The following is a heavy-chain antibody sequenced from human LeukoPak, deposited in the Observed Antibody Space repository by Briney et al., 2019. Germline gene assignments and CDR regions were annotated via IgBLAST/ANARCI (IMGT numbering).Heavy chain of an antibody. V-gene: IGHV3-11*01. Sequence: GGSLRLSCAASGFTFSDYYMSWIRQAPGKGLEWVSYISSSGSTIYYADSVKGRFTISRDNAKNSLYLQMNSLRAEDTAVYYCARDVRYYYGSGSPTLFDYWGQGTLVTVSS. CDR3: ARDVRYYYGSGSPTLFDY. CDR1: GFTFSDYY. J-gene: IGHJ4*02. D-gene: IGHD3-10*01. CDR2: ISSSGSTI.